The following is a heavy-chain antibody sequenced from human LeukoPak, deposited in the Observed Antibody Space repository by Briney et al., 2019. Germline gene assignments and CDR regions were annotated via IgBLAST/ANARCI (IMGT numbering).Heavy chain of an antibody. CDR1: GFTFSSYS. CDR3: ASDGTGELDAFDI. V-gene: IGHV3-21*01. Sequence: GGSLRLSCAASGFTFSSYSMNWVRQAPGKGLEWVSSISSSSSYIYYADSVKGRFTISRDNAKNSLYLQMNSPRAEDTAVYYCASDGTGELDAFDIWGQGTMVTVSS. J-gene: IGHJ3*02. D-gene: IGHD1-1*01. CDR2: ISSSSSYI.